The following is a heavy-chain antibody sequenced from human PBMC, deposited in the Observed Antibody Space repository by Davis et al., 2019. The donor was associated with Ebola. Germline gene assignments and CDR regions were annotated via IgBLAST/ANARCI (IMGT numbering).Heavy chain of an antibody. J-gene: IGHJ6*03. CDR2: ISSSSTYI. Sequence: GESLKISCAASGFTFSRYTMNWVRQAPGKGLEWVSSISSSSTYIYYADSVKGRFTISRDNAKNSLYLQMNSLRAEDTAVYYCARDLYHGYHYMDVWGKGTTVTVSS. CDR1: GFTFSRYT. V-gene: IGHV3-21*01. D-gene: IGHD2/OR15-2a*01. CDR3: ARDLYHGYHYMDV.